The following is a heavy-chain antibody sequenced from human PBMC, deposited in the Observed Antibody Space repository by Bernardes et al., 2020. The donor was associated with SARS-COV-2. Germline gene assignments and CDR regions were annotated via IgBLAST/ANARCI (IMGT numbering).Heavy chain of an antibody. J-gene: IGHJ4*02. CDR2: ISSSSSYI. V-gene: IGHV3-21*01. CDR1: GFTFSSYS. Sequence: GGSLRLSCAASGFTFSSYSMNWVRQAPGKGLEWVSSISSSSSYIYYVDSVKGRFTISRDNAKNSLYLQMNSLRVEDTAVYYCVRDIDGYNSYWGQGTLVTVSS. CDR3: VRDIDGYNSY. D-gene: IGHD5-12*01.